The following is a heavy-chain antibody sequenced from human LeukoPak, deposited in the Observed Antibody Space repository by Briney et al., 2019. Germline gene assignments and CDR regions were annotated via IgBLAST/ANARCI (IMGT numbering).Heavy chain of an antibody. J-gene: IGHJ4*02. CDR2: ISAYNGNT. D-gene: IGHD5-12*01. CDR1: GYTSTSYG. CDR3: ARGVSSGGLLAFDY. Sequence: ASVKVSCKASGYTSTSYGISWVRQAPGQGLEWMGWISAYNGNTNYAQKLQGRVTMTTDTSTSAAYMELRSLRSDDTAVYYCARGVSSGGLLAFDYWGQGTLVTVSS. V-gene: IGHV1-18*01.